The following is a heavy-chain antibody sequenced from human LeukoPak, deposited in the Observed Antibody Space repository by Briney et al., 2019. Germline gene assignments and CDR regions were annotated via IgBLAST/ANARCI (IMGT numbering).Heavy chain of an antibody. D-gene: IGHD3-22*01. CDR3: ARSYYDTRGRFDP. J-gene: IGHJ5*02. CDR2: IHHSGTT. Sequence: SETLSLTCTVSGYSISNGYYWGWVRQPPGKGLEWIGTIHHSGTTYYSPSLRSRVTTSVDTSKNQFSLSPSSVTAADTAVYYCARSYYDTRGRFDPWGQGTLVTVSS. V-gene: IGHV4-38-2*02. CDR1: GYSISNGYY.